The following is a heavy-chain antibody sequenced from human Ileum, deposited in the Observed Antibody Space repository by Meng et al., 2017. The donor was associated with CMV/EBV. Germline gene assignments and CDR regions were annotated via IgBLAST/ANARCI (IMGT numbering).Heavy chain of an antibody. J-gene: IGHJ4*02. D-gene: IGHD6-13*01. Sequence: CKASGYTFTRYNINGVRQAPGQWLEWMGYINPNTGNPTYVQGFTGRFVFSLDTSVSTAYLQISSLKAEDTAVYYCATGSVAADGKGYWGQGTLVTVSS. V-gene: IGHV7-4-1*02. CDR3: ATGSVAADGKGY. CDR2: INPNTGNP. CDR1: GYTFTRYN.